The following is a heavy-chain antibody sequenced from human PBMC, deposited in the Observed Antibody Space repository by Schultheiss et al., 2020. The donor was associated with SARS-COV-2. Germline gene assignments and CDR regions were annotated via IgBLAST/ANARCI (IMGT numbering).Heavy chain of an antibody. CDR3: ARDQVWKREYYDFWSGYYRNYYYMDV. J-gene: IGHJ6*03. V-gene: IGHV3-11*05. Sequence: GGSLRLSCAASGFTFSSYAMSWVRQAPGKGLEWVSYISSSSSYTNYADSVKGRFTISRDNAKNSLYLQMNSLRAEDTAVYYCARDQVWKREYYDFWSGYYRNYYYMDVWGKGTTVTVSS. CDR1: GFTFSSYA. D-gene: IGHD3-3*01. CDR2: ISSSSSYT.